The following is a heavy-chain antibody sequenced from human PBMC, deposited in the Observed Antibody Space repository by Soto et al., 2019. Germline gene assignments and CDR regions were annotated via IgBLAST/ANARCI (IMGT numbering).Heavy chain of an antibody. V-gene: IGHV4-59*01. CDR2: VYSSGCT. J-gene: IGHJ5*02. CDR3: ARRTDPPTWSDH. D-gene: IGHD1-1*01. Sequence: SDNLALTCTVSGGSISTYYWTWIRQPPGKRLEWLGFVYSSGCTNYRPSLRGRVSISLDTSRNQFSLRLSSVTAADTIVSCSARRTDPPTWSDHWDQGSLSTVSS. CDR1: GGSISTYY.